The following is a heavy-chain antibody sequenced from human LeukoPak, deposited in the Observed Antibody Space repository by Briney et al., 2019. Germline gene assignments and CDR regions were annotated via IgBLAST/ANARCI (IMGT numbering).Heavy chain of an antibody. V-gene: IGHV3-23*01. CDR1: GFIFSNYA. CDR2: ISGSGGST. J-gene: IGHJ5*02. CDR3: AKDGQWLVRGNNWFDP. D-gene: IGHD6-19*01. Sequence: GGSLRLSCAASGFIFSNYAMSWVRQAPGKGLEWVSAISGSGGSTYYADSVKDRFTISRDNSKNTLYLQMNSLRAEDTAVYYCAKDGQWLVRGNNWFDPWGQGTRVTVSS.